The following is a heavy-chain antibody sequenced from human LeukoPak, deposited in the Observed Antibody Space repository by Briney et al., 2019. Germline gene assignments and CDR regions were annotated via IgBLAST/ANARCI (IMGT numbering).Heavy chain of an antibody. CDR2: IYGSSRT. Sequence: GSLRLSCAGSGFIVSSNYMSWVRQAAGKGLEWVSVIYGSSRTYYADSVKGRFTISRDNSKNTLYLQMNSLRAEDTAVYYCAKPVGSFDAFDIWGQGTMVTVSS. CDR1: GFIVSSNY. D-gene: IGHD6-13*01. J-gene: IGHJ3*02. V-gene: IGHV3-66*02. CDR3: AKPVGSFDAFDI.